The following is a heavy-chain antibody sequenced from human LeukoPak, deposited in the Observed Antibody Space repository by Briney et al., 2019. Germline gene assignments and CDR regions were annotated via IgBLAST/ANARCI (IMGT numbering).Heavy chain of an antibody. D-gene: IGHD3-22*01. CDR1: GYSFTSYW. CDR3: ARQGGNYYDSSGYYSYFDY. J-gene: IGHJ4*02. CDR2: IDPSDSYT. Sequence: GESLKISCKGSGYSFTSYWISWARQMPGKGLEWMGRIDPSDSYTNYSPSFQGHVTISADKSISTAYLQWSSLKASDTAMYYCARQGGNYYDSSGYYSYFDYWGQGTLVTVSS. V-gene: IGHV5-10-1*01.